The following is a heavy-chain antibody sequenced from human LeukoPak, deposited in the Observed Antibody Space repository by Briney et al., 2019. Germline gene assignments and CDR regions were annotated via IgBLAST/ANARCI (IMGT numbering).Heavy chain of an antibody. V-gene: IGHV3-48*03. D-gene: IGHD3-22*01. CDR1: GFTFSSYE. J-gene: IGHJ4*02. Sequence: GGSLRLSCAASGFTFSSYEMNWVRQAPGKGLEWVSYISSSGSTIYYADSVKGRFTISRDNAKNSLYLQMNSLRAEDTAVYYCARAVYDSSGYYYDCFDYWGQGTLVTVSS. CDR3: ARAVYDSSGYYYDCFDY. CDR2: ISSSGSTI.